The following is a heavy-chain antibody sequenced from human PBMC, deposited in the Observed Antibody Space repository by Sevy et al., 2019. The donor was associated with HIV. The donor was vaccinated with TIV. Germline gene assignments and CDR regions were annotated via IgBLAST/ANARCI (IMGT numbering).Heavy chain of an antibody. CDR1: GFSFNKYS. CDR2: LSFGCGEI. V-gene: IGHV3-23*01. D-gene: IGHD2-8*01. Sequence: GGSLRLSCAASGFSFNKYSMSWVRQPPGKGLGWVATLSFGCGEINYADSVKGRFNISRDNSMNSFYLQMNNLRAEDTAVYYWARAGCTKPHDYWGQGTLVTVSS. CDR3: ARAGCTKPHDY. J-gene: IGHJ4*02.